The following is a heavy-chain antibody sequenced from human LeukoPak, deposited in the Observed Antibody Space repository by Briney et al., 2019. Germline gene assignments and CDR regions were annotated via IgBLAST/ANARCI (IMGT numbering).Heavy chain of an antibody. CDR2: ISSNGAAT. V-gene: IGHV3-64D*06. D-gene: IGHD4-17*01. Sequence: GGSLRLSCSASGFTFSSYAMHWVRQAPGKGLECVSGISSNGAATYYADSVKGRFTISRDNSKSTLSLQLNSLGPEDTAVYFCVKGDLRYGDFDYWGQGTLVTVSS. CDR3: VKGDLRYGDFDY. J-gene: IGHJ4*02. CDR1: GFTFSSYA.